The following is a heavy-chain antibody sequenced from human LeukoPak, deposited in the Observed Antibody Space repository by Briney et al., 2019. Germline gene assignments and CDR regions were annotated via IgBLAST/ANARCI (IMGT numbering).Heavy chain of an antibody. V-gene: IGHV3-48*02. J-gene: IGHJ6*02. Sequence: SVKGRFTISRDNAKHSLYLQMNSLRDEDTAVYYCAREPPHYYDSSAYYTYGMDVWGQGTTVTVSS. CDR3: AREPPHYYDSSAYYTYGMDV. D-gene: IGHD3-22*01.